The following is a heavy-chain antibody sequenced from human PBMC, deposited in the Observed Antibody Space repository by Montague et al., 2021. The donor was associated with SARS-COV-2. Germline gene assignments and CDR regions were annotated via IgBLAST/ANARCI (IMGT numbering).Heavy chain of an antibody. CDR2: IDYSGXT. CDR3: ARDPWRITIFGVVTRYGMDV. Sequence: SETLSLTCIVSGGSVSSGSYYWSWIRQPPGKGLEWIGYIDYSGXTXYXXXXKXRVTISVDTSKNQFSLKLSSVTAADTAVYYCARDPWRITIFGVVTRYGMDVWGQGTTVTVSS. D-gene: IGHD3-3*01. CDR1: GGSVSSGSYY. J-gene: IGHJ6*02. V-gene: IGHV4-61*01.